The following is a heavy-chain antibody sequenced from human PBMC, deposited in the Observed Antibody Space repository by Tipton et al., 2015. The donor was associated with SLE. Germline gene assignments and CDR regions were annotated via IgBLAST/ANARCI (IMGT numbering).Heavy chain of an antibody. CDR1: GGSISSGDYY. J-gene: IGHJ4*02. V-gene: IGHV4-61*03. CDR2: INQYGSA. Sequence: TLSLTCTVSGGSISSGDYYWSWVRQSPEKGLQWIGEINQYGSANYNPALKSRVSISLDTSKNHFSLRLTSVTAADTAVYYCARAPGLAAVGGGFWGQGTLVTVSS. CDR3: ARAPGLAAVGGGF. D-gene: IGHD6-13*01.